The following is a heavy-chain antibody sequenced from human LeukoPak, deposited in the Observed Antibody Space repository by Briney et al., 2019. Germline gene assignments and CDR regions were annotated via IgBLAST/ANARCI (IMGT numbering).Heavy chain of an antibody. CDR3: ARGLGSGSYYGS. CDR1: GYTFTNYR. CDR2: INPSDGTS. J-gene: IGHJ5*02. D-gene: IGHD3-10*01. V-gene: IGHV1-46*01. Sequence: ASVKVSCKASGYTFTNYRMHWVRQAPGQGLQWMGIINPSDGTSTYAQNFQGRVTMTRDTSTSTVYMELNSLRSEDTAVYYCARGLGSGSYYGSWGQGTLVTVSS.